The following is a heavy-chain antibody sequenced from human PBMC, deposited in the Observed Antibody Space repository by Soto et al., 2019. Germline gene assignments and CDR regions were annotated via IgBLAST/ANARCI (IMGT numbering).Heavy chain of an antibody. CDR2: IYASGST. J-gene: IGHJ4*02. CDR1: GGSISPYY. Sequence: VQLQESGPGLVKPSETLSLTCTVSGGSISPYYWSWIRQPAGKGLEWIGRIYASGSTNYNSSLKGRVTMSITTSKNQFSLKLSSVTAADTAVYYCARGGMVIIPTATAFDYWGQGTLVTVSS. D-gene: IGHD2-2*01. CDR3: ARGGMVIIPTATAFDY. V-gene: IGHV4-4*07.